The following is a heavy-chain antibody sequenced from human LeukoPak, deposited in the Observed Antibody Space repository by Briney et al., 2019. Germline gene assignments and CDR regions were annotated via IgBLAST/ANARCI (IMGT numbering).Heavy chain of an antibody. CDR3: ARESSGWYYFDY. CDR1: GFTFSSYG. V-gene: IGHV3-30*03. CDR2: ISYDGSTK. Sequence: GGSLRLSCAASGFTFSSYGMHWVRQAPGKGMEWVAVISYDGSTKYYADSVKGQFTISRDNSKNTLYLQMDSLRAEDTAVYYCARESSGWYYFDYWGQGTLVTVSS. D-gene: IGHD6-19*01. J-gene: IGHJ4*02.